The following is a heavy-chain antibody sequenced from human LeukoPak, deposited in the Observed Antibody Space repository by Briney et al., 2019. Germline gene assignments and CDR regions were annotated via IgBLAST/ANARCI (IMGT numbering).Heavy chain of an antibody. J-gene: IGHJ4*02. Sequence: GESLKISCKGSGYTFTSYGISWVRQAPGQGLEWMGWISAYNGNTNYAQKLQGRVTMTTDTSTSTAYMELRSLRSDDTAVYYCARNWNYAFDYWGQGTLVTVSS. CDR3: ARNWNYAFDY. CDR2: ISAYNGNT. CDR1: GYTFTSYG. V-gene: IGHV1-18*01. D-gene: IGHD1-7*01.